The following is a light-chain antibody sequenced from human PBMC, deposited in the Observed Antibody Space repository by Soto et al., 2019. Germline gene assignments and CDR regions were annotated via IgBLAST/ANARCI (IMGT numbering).Light chain of an antibody. CDR2: GAS. V-gene: IGKV3-20*01. CDR1: QSISSSY. Sequence: EIVLTQSPGTLSLSPGKRATLSCRASQSISSSYLAWYQQRPGQAPRLLIYGASSRATGIPDRFSGSGSGTEFTLTISSLQSEDFAVYYCQQYNNWPPWTFGQGTKVEIK. CDR3: QQYNNWPPWT. J-gene: IGKJ1*01.